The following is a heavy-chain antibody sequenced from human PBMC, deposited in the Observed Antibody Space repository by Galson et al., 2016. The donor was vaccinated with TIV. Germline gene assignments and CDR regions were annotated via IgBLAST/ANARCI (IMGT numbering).Heavy chain of an antibody. CDR2: IVPMFGTT. CDR3: ARGRGIYDSSGYCLFDH. CDR1: GVNFSYFA. D-gene: IGHD3-22*01. V-gene: IGHV1-69*13. J-gene: IGHJ5*02. Sequence: SVKVSCKASGVNFSYFAFSWVRQAPGQGLEWMGGIVPMFGTTNYAQKFQGRVTISADESTTTAYLELSSLRSEDTAVYYCARGRGIYDSSGYCLFDHWGQGTLVTVSS.